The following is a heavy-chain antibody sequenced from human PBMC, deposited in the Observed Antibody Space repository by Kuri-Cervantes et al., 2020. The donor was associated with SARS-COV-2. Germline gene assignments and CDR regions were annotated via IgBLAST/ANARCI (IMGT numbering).Heavy chain of an antibody. D-gene: IGHD2-2*01. J-gene: IGHJ4*02. V-gene: IGHV1-2*02. CDR2: INPNSGGT. Sequence: ASVKVSCKASGYTFTGYYMHWVRRAPGQGLEWMGWINPNSGGTNYAQKFQGRVTMTRDTSISTAYMELSRLRSDDTAVYYCARPYCTSSTCYDGTFDSWGQGTLVTVSS. CDR3: ARPYCTSSTCYDGTFDS. CDR1: GYTFTGYY.